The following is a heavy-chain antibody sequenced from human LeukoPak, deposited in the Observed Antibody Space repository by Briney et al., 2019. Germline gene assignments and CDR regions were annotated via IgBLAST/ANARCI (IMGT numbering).Heavy chain of an antibody. Sequence: PGGCLILSFAASGFTFSSYAISWVRQAPGKGLEWVSVISGSGGNTYYADSVKGRFTVSRDNSKNTLYLQMNSLRAEDTAVYYCAQGRGNSAYYHFDYWGQGTLVTVSS. D-gene: IGHD3-22*01. V-gene: IGHV3-23*01. CDR1: GFTFSSYA. J-gene: IGHJ4*02. CDR3: AQGRGNSAYYHFDY. CDR2: ISGSGGNT.